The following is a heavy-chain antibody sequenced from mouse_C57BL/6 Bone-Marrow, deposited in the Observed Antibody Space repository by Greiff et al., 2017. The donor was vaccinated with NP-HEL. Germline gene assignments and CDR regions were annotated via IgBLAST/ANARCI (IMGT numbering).Heavy chain of an antibody. V-gene: IGHV1-55*01. CDR1: GYTFTSYW. D-gene: IGHD2-5*01. CDR2: IYPGSGST. Sequence: LQQPGAELVKPGASVKMSCKASGYTFTSYWITWVKQRPGQGLEWIGDIYPGSGSTNYNDKFKSKATLTVDTSSSTASMQLSSMTSEDSAVYYCAAYYSNYVGFAYWGQGTLVTVSA. J-gene: IGHJ3*01. CDR3: AAYYSNYVGFAY.